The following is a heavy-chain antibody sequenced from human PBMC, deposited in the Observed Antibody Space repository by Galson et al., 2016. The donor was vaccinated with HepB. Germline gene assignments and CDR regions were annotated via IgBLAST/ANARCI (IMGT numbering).Heavy chain of an antibody. J-gene: IGHJ6*02. Sequence: SVKVSCKASGGTFRSYAISRVRQAPGQGLEWMGGIIHIFGTTNYAQKFQDRVTITADASTSTVYMELSSLRSEDTALYYCMRSGGLSTYYYYHYGMDVWGQGTTVTVSS. D-gene: IGHD3-16*02. CDR3: MRSGGLSTYYYYHYGMDV. CDR2: IIHIFGTT. V-gene: IGHV1-69*13. CDR1: GGTFRSYA.